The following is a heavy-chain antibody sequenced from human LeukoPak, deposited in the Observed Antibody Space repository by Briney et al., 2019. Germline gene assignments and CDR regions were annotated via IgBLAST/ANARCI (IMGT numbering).Heavy chain of an antibody. Sequence: SETLSLTCTVSGGSISNYYWSWIRQTPGKGLEWIGYIHNSGSTKYNPSLKSPVSISVDTSKNQFSLKLSSVTAADTAVYYCARDRSGYDWGGFFDYWGQGTLVTVSS. CDR3: ARDRSGYDWGGFFDY. J-gene: IGHJ4*02. CDR1: GGSISNYY. CDR2: IHNSGST. D-gene: IGHD5-12*01. V-gene: IGHV4-4*08.